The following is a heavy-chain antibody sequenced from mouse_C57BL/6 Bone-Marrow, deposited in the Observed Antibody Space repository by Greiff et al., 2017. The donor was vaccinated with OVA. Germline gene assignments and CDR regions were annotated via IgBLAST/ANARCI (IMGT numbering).Heavy chain of an antibody. CDR2: IHPNSGST. D-gene: IGHD1-1*01. Sequence: QVQLQQPGAELVKPGASVKLSCKASGYTFTSYWMHWVKQRPGQGLEWIGMIHPNSGSTNYNEKFKSKATLTVDKSSSTAYMQLSSLTSEDSAVYYCARYYYGFLFDYWGQGTTLTVSS. CDR1: GYTFTSYW. CDR3: ARYYYGFLFDY. V-gene: IGHV1-64*01. J-gene: IGHJ2*01.